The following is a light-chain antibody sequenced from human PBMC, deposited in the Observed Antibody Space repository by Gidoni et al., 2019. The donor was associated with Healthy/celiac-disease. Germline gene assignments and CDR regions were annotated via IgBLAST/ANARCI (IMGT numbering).Light chain of an antibody. V-gene: IGKV1-5*01. CDR2: SAS. J-gene: IGKJ1*01. CDR1: QSISSW. CDR3: QQYNSYSWT. Sequence: DIEMPQSPSTLSAYVGERVTITCRASQSISSWVAWYQQKPGNAPKLLIYSASSLESGVPSRFSGSVSWTEFTLTISSLHPDDFATYYCQQYNSYSWTFGQGTKVEIK.